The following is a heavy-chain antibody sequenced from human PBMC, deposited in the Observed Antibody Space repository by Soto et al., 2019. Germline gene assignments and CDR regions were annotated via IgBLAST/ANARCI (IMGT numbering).Heavy chain of an antibody. Sequence: ASVKVSCKASGYTFTGYYMHWVRQAPGQGLEWMGWINPNSGGTNYAQKFQGWVTMTRDTSISTAYMELSRLRSDDTAVYYCARVGPATYYYGSGSYYWFDPWGQGTLVTVSS. V-gene: IGHV1-2*04. CDR3: ARVGPATYYYGSGSYYWFDP. CDR2: INPNSGGT. CDR1: GYTFTGYY. J-gene: IGHJ5*02. D-gene: IGHD3-10*01.